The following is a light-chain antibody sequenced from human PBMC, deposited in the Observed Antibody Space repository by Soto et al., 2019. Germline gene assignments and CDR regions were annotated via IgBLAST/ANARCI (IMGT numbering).Light chain of an antibody. Sequence: EIVLTQSPGTLSLSPGERATLSCRASQSVSSSYLAWYQHKPGQAPRLLIYGASSRATGIPDRFSCSGSGTDFTLTFSRLEPEDFAVYYCQQYGSSPHTFGQGTKLEIK. J-gene: IGKJ2*01. CDR1: QSVSSSY. CDR3: QQYGSSPHT. CDR2: GAS. V-gene: IGKV3-20*01.